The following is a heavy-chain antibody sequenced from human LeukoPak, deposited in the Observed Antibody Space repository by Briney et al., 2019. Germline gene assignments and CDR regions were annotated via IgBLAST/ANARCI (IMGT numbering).Heavy chain of an antibody. J-gene: IGHJ4*02. CDR3: AKDPDYGDYVNYFDY. V-gene: IGHV3-74*01. CDR2: INPEGSRT. Sequence: GGSLRLSCAASGFTFRSNWMHWVRQAPGKGLVWVARINPEGSRTSYADSVKGRFTTSRDNAKNTLYLQMNSLRAEDTAIYYCAKDPDYGDYVNYFDYWGQGTLVIVSS. CDR1: GFTFRSNW. D-gene: IGHD4-17*01.